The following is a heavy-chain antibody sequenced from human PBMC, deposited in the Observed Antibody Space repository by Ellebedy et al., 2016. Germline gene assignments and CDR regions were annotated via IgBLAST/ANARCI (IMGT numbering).Heavy chain of an antibody. J-gene: IGHJ4*02. V-gene: IGHV3-73*01. CDR1: GFTFSDSA. D-gene: IGHD6-13*01. CDR2: IRGKADSYAT. Sequence: GESLKISCAASGFTFSDSAMHWVSQASGKGLEWVGRIRGKADSYATAYAASVKGRFTISRDDSKNTAFLQMNSLKTEDTAVYYCTSVTAASTLTREPDYWGQGTLVTVSS. CDR3: TSVTAASTLTREPDY.